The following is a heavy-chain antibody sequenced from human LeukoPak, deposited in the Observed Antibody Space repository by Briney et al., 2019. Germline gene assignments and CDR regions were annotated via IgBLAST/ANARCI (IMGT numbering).Heavy chain of an antibody. CDR2: ISGSGGNT. J-gene: IGHJ4*02. CDR1: GFTFSSYA. D-gene: IGHD2-15*01. CDR3: ARRYCSGGSCYFDY. Sequence: GGSLRLSCAASGFTFSSYAMNWVRQAPGKGLEWVSGISGSGGNTYYSDSVKGRFTISRDNSKNTLYLQMNSLRAEDTAVYYCARRYCSGGSCYFDYWGQGTLVTVSS. V-gene: IGHV3-23*01.